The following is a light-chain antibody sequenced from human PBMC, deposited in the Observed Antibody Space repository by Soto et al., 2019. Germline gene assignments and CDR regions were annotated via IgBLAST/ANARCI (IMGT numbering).Light chain of an antibody. CDR1: QDISNY. CDR2: DAS. V-gene: IGKV1-33*01. CDR3: QQYDNLPRT. Sequence: DIQRTQSPSSLSASVGDRVTITCQASQDISNYLNWYQQKPGKAPKLLIYDASNLETGVPSRFSGSGSRTDFTFTISSLQPEDIATYYCQQYDNLPRTFGQGTRLEIK. J-gene: IGKJ5*01.